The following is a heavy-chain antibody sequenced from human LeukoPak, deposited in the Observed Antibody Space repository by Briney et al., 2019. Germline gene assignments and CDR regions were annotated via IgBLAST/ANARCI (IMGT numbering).Heavy chain of an antibody. CDR3: ARDRCGGGTCYYLLDY. J-gene: IGHJ4*02. CDR1: ENTFTDFY. D-gene: IGHD2-15*01. V-gene: IGHV1-2*02. Sequence: ASVKVSCKASENTFTDFYMHWPRQAPGQGLEWMGFINPGSGYTIYAQTFQGRVTMTSDTSISTVYMELTRLESDDTAVYYCARDRCGGGTCYYLLDYWAQGTLVTVSS. CDR2: INPGSGYT.